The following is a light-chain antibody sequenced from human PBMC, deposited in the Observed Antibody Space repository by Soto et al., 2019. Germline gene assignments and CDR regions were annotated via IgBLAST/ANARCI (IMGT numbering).Light chain of an antibody. CDR1: QDISIF. Sequence: IQITQSPSSLSASVGDRVTITCQASQDISIFVNWYQQKPGKAPKLLIYDAYNLETGVPSRFSGRGSGTDFTLTISRLEPEDFAVYYCQQYGSSLWTFGQGTKVDIK. CDR3: QQYGSSLWT. J-gene: IGKJ1*01. V-gene: IGKV1-33*01. CDR2: DAY.